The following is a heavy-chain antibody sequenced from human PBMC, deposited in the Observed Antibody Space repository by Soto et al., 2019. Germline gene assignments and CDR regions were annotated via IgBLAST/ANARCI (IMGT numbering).Heavy chain of an antibody. CDR2: ISAYNGNT. J-gene: IGHJ4*02. D-gene: IGHD2-21*02. CDR1: GYTFTSYG. V-gene: IGHV1-18*04. Sequence: AASVKVSCKASGYTFTSYGISWVRQAPGQGLEWMGWISAYNGNTNYAQKLQGRVTMTTDTSTSTAYMELRSLRSDDTAVYYCARDEDCGGDCYSDYWGQGTLVTVSS. CDR3: ARDEDCGGDCYSDY.